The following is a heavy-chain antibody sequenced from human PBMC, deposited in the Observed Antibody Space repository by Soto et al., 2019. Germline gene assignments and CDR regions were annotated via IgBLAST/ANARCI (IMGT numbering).Heavy chain of an antibody. D-gene: IGHD1-26*01. CDR3: ARWENWFDP. CDR1: TFTSYY. CDR2: INPSGGST. V-gene: IGHV1-46*01. J-gene: IGHJ5*02. Sequence: TFTSYYIHWVRQAPGQGLEWMGIINPSGGSTSYAQKFQGRVTMTRDTSTSTVYMELSSLRSEDTAVYYCARWENWFDPWGQGTLVTVSS.